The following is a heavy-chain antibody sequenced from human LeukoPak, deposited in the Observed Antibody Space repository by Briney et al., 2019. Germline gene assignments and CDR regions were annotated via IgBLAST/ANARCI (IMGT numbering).Heavy chain of an antibody. CDR1: GGSISSYY. J-gene: IGHJ3*02. Sequence: SETLSLTCTVSGGSISSYYWSWIRLPPGKGLEWIGYIYYSGSTNYNPSLKSRVTISVDTSKNQFSLKLSSVTAADTAVYYCAREHLGYCSGGSCLNAFDIWGQGTMVTVSS. CDR2: IYYSGST. CDR3: AREHLGYCSGGSCLNAFDI. V-gene: IGHV4-59*01. D-gene: IGHD2-15*01.